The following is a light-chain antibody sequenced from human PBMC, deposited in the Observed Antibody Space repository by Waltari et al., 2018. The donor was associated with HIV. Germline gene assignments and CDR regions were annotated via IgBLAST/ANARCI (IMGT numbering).Light chain of an antibody. Sequence: QSVLTQPPSASGPPGPRVSISCSGSSSNIGSNYVYWYQQLPGTAPKLLMYRNDERPSGVPERFSGSKSGTSASLAISGLRSEDEADYYCAAWDDSLSAWVFGGGTKLTVL. CDR2: RND. J-gene: IGLJ3*02. CDR3: AAWDDSLSAWV. V-gene: IGLV1-47*01. CDR1: SSNIGSNY.